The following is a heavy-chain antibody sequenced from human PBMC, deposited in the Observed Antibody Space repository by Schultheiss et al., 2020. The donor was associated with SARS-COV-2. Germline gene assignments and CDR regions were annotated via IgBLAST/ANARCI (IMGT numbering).Heavy chain of an antibody. Sequence: SETLSLTCAVSGGSLSGSYWTWIRQSPERGLEWIGYIYYSGSTYYNPSLKSRVTISVDTSKNQFSLKLSSVTAADTAVYYCARHEVYCSGGSCYSFGVGGIDYWGQGTLVTVSS. CDR2: IYYSGST. CDR3: ARHEVYCSGGSCYSFGVGGIDY. D-gene: IGHD2-15*01. CDR1: GGSLSGSY. J-gene: IGHJ4*02. V-gene: IGHV4-59*08.